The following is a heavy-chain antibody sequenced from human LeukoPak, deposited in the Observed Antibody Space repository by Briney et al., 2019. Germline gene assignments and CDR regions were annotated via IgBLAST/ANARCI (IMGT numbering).Heavy chain of an antibody. CDR2: ISWNSGSI. CDR1: GFTFDDYA. J-gene: IGHJ4*02. Sequence: PGRSLRLSCAASGFTFDDYAMHWVRQAPGKGLEWVSGISWNSGSIGYADSVKGRFTISRDNAKNSLYLQMNSLRAEDTALYYCAKVRQKFDYGSGSFWDYWGQGTLVTVSS. V-gene: IGHV3-9*01. CDR3: AKVRQKFDYGSGSFWDY. D-gene: IGHD3-10*01.